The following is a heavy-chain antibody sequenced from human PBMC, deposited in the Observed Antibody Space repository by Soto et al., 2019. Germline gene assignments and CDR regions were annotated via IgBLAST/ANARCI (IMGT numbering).Heavy chain of an antibody. D-gene: IGHD4-4*01. CDR2: IIPIFGTA. J-gene: IGHJ4*02. Sequence: QVQLVQSGAEVKKPGSSVKVSCKASGGTFSSYAISWVRQAPGQGLGWMGGIIPIFGTANYAQKFQGRVTMTADESTSTAYRELSSLRSEDTAVYYCARDGGVYDYSPFDYLGQGTLVTVSS. CDR1: GGTFSSYA. CDR3: ARDGGVYDYSPFDY. V-gene: IGHV1-69*12.